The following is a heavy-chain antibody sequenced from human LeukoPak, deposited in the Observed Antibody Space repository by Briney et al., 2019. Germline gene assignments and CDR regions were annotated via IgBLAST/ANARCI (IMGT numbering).Heavy chain of an antibody. V-gene: IGHV3-30*03. D-gene: IGHD5-12*01. CDR3: TRGTVPGLATTYGTYFDS. CDR2: ISYDGTNK. J-gene: IGHJ4*02. Sequence: GGSLRLSCAASGFTFSSYSMNWVRQAPGKGLEWVAIISYDGTNKYYLDSVKGRFTISRDNSKNTLYMQMDRQRDEDTAVYYCTRGTVPGLATTYGTYFDSWGQGTLVTVSS. CDR1: GFTFSSYS.